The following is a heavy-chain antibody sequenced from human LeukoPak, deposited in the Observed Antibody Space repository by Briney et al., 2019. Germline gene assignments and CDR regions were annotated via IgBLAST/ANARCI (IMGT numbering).Heavy chain of an antibody. CDR1: GFTFSNSP. D-gene: IGHD6-6*01. V-gene: IGHV3-23*01. J-gene: IGHJ4*02. CDR3: ARDRGYSSSSSLDY. Sequence: GGSLRLSCAASGFTFSNSPMNWVSQAPGKGLEWVSTISASGDNPHSADSVEGRFTISRDNSKNTLYLQMDSLSADDTAVYYCARDRGYSSSSSLDYWGQGILVTVSS. CDR2: ISASGDNP.